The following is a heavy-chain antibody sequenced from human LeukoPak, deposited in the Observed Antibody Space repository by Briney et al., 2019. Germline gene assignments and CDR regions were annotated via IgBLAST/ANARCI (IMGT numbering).Heavy chain of an antibody. J-gene: IGHJ4*02. V-gene: IGHV3-30*04. D-gene: IGHD3-16*02. CDR3: ASPLGFGGVIVAPFDY. CDR1: GFTFSSYA. CDR2: ISYDGSNK. Sequence: GGSLRLSSAASGFTFSSYAMHWVRQAPGKGLEWVAVISYDGSNKYYADSVKGRFTISRDNSKNTLYLQMNSLRAEDTAVYYCASPLGFGGVIVAPFDYWGQGTLVTVSS.